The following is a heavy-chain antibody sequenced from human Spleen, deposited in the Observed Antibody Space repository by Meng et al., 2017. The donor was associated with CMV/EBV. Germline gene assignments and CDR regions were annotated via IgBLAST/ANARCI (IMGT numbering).Heavy chain of an antibody. D-gene: IGHD4-23*01. CDR2: ISSSSVYI. CDR3: ARLVVTLSYYYGMDV. V-gene: IGHV3-21*01. Sequence: GGSLRLSCSASGFTFSNAWMNWVRQAPGKGLEWVSSISSSSVYIYYADSVKGRFTISRDNAKNSLYLQMNSLRAEDTAVYYCARLVVTLSYYYGMDVWGQGTTVTVSS. J-gene: IGHJ6*02. CDR1: GFTFSNAW.